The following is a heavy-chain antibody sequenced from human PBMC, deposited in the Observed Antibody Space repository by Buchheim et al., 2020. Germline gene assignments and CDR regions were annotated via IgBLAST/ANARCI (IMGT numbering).Heavy chain of an antibody. Sequence: EVQLLESGGGLVQPGGSLRLSCAASGFTFRSSAMSWVRQAPAQGLDWVSAISGSRGSASYADSVNGRFTISRDTSTNTLYLPMNSLRAEDTAVYYCAKDLGRVIISPPAAFDYWGQGTL. V-gene: IGHV3-23*01. J-gene: IGHJ4*02. CDR1: GFTFRSSA. CDR3: AKDLGRVIISPPAAFDY. D-gene: IGHD3-10*01. CDR2: ISGSRGSA.